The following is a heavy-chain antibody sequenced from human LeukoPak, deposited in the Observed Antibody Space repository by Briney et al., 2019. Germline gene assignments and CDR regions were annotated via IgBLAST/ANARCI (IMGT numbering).Heavy chain of an antibody. J-gene: IGHJ6*02. Sequence: GRSLRLSCAASGFTFSSSGIHWVRQAPGKGLEWVAVIGYDGSNKYYADSVQGRFTFSRDNSKNTLFLQMNSLRAEDTAVYYCARGVGSTTYYAMDVWGQGTTVTVSS. CDR1: GFTFSSSG. CDR2: IGYDGSNK. D-gene: IGHD2-2*01. V-gene: IGHV3-33*01. CDR3: ARGVGSTTYYAMDV.